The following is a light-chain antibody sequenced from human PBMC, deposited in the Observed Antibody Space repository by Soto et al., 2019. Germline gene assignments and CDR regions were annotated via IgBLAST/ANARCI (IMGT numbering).Light chain of an antibody. CDR3: QQYGSSLIT. CDR1: QSVSRNY. CDR2: GAS. Sequence: EIVLTQSAVTLSLSPGERATLSCRASQSVSRNYLAWYQQKPGQAPRLLIYGASSRATGIPDRFSGSGSGTDFTLTISRLEPEDFAVYYCQQYGSSLITFGQGTRLEIK. J-gene: IGKJ5*01. V-gene: IGKV3-20*01.